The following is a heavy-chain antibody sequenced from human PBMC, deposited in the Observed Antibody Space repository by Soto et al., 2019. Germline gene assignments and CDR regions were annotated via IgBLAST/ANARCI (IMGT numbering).Heavy chain of an antibody. CDR2: IYHSVST. D-gene: IGHD2-2*01. V-gene: IGHV4-4*02. J-gene: IGHJ4*02. Sequence: SETLSLPGAVSGGSISSSNWWSWVRQPPGKGLEWIGEIYHSVSTNYNPSLKSRVPISVDKSKNQFSLKLSSVTAADTAVYYCAGASPYCSSSRCSFRYFDYGVLEPLVTVS. CDR1: GGSISSSNW. CDR3: AGASPYCSSSRCSFRYFDY.